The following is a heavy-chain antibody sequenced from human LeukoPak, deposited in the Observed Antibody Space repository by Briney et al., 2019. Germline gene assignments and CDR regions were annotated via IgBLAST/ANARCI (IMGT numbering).Heavy chain of an antibody. D-gene: IGHD6-13*01. Sequence: MASETLSLTCAVYGGSFSGYYWSWIRQPPGKGLEWIGEINHSGSTNYNPSLKSRVTISVDTSKNQFSLKLSSVTAADTAVYYCARGGGRYSSSWYRLDYWGQGTLVTVSS. V-gene: IGHV4-34*01. J-gene: IGHJ4*02. CDR3: ARGGGRYSSSWYRLDY. CDR1: GGSFSGYY. CDR2: INHSGST.